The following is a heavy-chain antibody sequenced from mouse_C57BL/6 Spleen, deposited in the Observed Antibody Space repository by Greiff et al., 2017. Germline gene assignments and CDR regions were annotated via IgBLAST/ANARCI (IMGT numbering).Heavy chain of an antibody. Sequence: QVQLQQSGAELVKPGASVKLSCKASGYTFTRYWMHWVKQRPGRGLEWIGRIDPNSGGTKYNEKFKSKATLTVDKPSSTAYMQLSSLTSEDSAVYYCARGDNSSGDACCAMGGGGKGTSVTVAS. D-gene: IGHD3-1*01. CDR2: IDPNSGGT. V-gene: IGHV1-72*01. CDR1: GYTFTRYW. J-gene: IGHJ4*01. CDR3: ARGDNSSGDACCAMGG.